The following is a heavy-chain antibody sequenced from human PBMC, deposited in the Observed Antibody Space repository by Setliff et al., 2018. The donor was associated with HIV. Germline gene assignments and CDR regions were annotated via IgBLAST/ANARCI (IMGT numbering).Heavy chain of an antibody. D-gene: IGHD5-18*01. CDR3: ATSGYSYAFNWFDP. CDR2: IYYSGST. Sequence: PSETLSLTCTVSGGSIRSHYWSWIREPPGKGLEWIGYIYYSGSTNYNPSLKSRVTISVDTSKNQFSLRLSSVTAADTAVYYCATSGYSYAFNWFDPWGQGTLVTVSS. V-gene: IGHV4-59*11. J-gene: IGHJ5*02. CDR1: GGSIRSHY.